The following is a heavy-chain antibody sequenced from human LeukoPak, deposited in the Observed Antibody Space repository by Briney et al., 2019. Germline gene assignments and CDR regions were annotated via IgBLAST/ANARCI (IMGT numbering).Heavy chain of an antibody. CDR1: GGSISSYY. D-gene: IGHD6-6*01. J-gene: IGHJ2*01. CDR2: IYYSGST. V-gene: IGHV4-59*01. CDR3: AREGTAARPYWYFDL. Sequence: PSETLSLTCTVSGGSISSYYWSWTRQPPGKGLEWIGYIYYSGSTNYNPSLKSRVTISVDTSKNQFSLKLSSVTAADTAVYYCAREGTAARPYWYFDLWGRGTLVTVSS.